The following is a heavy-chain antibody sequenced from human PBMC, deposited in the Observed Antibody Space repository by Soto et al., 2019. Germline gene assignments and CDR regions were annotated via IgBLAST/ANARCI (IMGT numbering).Heavy chain of an antibody. D-gene: IGHD3-22*01. CDR3: ARDLIVDGPGNYAMDV. Sequence: ASVNVSCKSSGYSLRGSYIHWVRQTPGQGLEWMGWINPNSSGAFYAQKFQGRVTMTRDTSLTTVYMQLNRLTSDDSAVHYCARDLIVDGPGNYAMDVWGQGTTVTVSS. V-gene: IGHV1-2*02. CDR2: INPNSSGA. J-gene: IGHJ6*02. CDR1: GYSLRGSY.